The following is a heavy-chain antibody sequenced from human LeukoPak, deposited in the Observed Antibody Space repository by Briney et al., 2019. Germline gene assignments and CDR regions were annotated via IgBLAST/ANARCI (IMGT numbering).Heavy chain of an antibody. CDR1: GFTFNNYW. J-gene: IGHJ4*02. V-gene: IGHV3-7*05. Sequence: PGGSLRLSCVASGFTFNNYWMNWVRQAPGRGLEWVANIREDGSEKNYVDSVKGRFTISRENAKNSLYLQMDNLRAEDTAVYYCARARCSRTSCNTESDYWGQGTLVTVSS. CDR3: ARARCSRTSCNTESDY. D-gene: IGHD2-2*01. CDR2: IREDGSEK.